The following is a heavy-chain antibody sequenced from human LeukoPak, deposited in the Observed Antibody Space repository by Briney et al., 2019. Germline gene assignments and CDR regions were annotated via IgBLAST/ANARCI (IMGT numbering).Heavy chain of an antibody. J-gene: IGHJ4*02. Sequence: SETLSLTCTVSGYPISSDYYWGWIRQPPGKGLEWIGSIHRSGSTYYNPSLESRVTISVDTSKNQFSLMLSSVTAADTAVYYCARDVGATVHGYWGQGTLVTVSS. CDR3: ARDVGATVHGY. V-gene: IGHV4-38-2*02. CDR2: IHRSGST. D-gene: IGHD1-26*01. CDR1: GYPISSDYY.